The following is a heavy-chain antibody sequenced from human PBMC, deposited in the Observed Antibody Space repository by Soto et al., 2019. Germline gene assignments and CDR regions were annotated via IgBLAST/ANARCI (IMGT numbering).Heavy chain of an antibody. D-gene: IGHD3-9*01. CDR1: GFTFTSYA. V-gene: IGHV3-23*01. Sequence: EVQLLESGGDLVQPGGSLRLSCAASGFTFTSYAMSWIRQAPGKGLEWVSAITGGGDNTYYADSVKGRFTISRDNSKNALYLLMNSLRAEDTAFYYCTQHGGSRDWLTVNWGQGTLVTVSS. CDR3: TQHGGSRDWLTVN. CDR2: ITGGGDNT. J-gene: IGHJ4*02.